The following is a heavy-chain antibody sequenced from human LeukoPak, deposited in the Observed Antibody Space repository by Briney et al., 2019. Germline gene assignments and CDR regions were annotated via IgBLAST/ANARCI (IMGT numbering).Heavy chain of an antibody. V-gene: IGHV1-46*01. CDR3: AREYYYDSSGFHAFDI. CDR1: GYTFTNYN. D-gene: IGHD3-22*01. Sequence: ASVKVSCKASGYTFTNYNMHWVRQASGQGLEWMGIINPSGGSTSYAQKFQGRVTMTRDTSTSTVYMELSSLRSEDTAVYYCAREYYYDSSGFHAFDIWGQGTMVTVSS. J-gene: IGHJ3*02. CDR2: INPSGGST.